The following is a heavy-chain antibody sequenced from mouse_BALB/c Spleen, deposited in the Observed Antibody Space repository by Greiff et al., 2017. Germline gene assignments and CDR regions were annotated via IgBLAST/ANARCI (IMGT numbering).Heavy chain of an antibody. CDR1: GFTFSRFG. J-gene: IGHJ3*01. CDR3: ALYDGYPFAY. Sequence: EVMLVESGGGLVQPGGSRKLSCAASGFTFSRFGMHWVRQAPEKGLEWVAYISSGSSTIYYADTVKGRFTISRDNPKNTLFLQMTSLRSEDTAMYYCALYDGYPFAYWGQGTLVTVSA. CDR2: ISSGSSTI. V-gene: IGHV5-17*02. D-gene: IGHD2-3*01.